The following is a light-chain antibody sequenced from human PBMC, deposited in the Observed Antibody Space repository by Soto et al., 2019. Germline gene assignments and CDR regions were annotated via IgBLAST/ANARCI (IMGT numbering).Light chain of an antibody. CDR1: QSFSNNY. CDR2: GAS. CDR3: QQYGSSGT. J-gene: IGKJ1*01. V-gene: IGKV3-20*01. Sequence: EIVLTQSPATLSLSPGERATLSCRASQSFSNNYLAWYQQKPGQAPRLLIYGASNGATGIPDRFSGSGSGTDFTLTISRLEPEDFAVYYCQQYGSSGTFGQGTKVDIK.